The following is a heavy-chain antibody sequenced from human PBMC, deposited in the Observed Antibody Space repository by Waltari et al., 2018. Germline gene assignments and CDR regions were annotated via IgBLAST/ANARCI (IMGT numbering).Heavy chain of an antibody. Sequence: QLQLQESGPGLVKPSETLFLTCTVPRSPIRNKNHYWGWVRQPPGKGLEWIGSLYKSGTTYYNPSLKSRVTISVDTSNNQFSLKLNSVTAADTAVYYCVRGYPDIVATISDYWGQGTLVIVSS. CDR3: VRGYPDIVATISDY. D-gene: IGHD5-12*01. V-gene: IGHV4-39*07. CDR2: LYKSGTT. J-gene: IGHJ4*02. CDR1: RSPIRNKNHY.